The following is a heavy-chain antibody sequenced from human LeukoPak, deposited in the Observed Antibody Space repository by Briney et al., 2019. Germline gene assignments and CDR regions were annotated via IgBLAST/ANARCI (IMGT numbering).Heavy chain of an antibody. D-gene: IGHD3-10*01. CDR1: GFTFSSYW. J-gene: IGHJ4*02. Sequence: GGSLRLFCAASGFTFSSYWMSWVRQAPGKGLEWVANIKQDGSEKYYVDSVKGRFTISRDNAKNSLYLQMNSLRAEDTAVYYCARAPRGWFGELYGYFDYWGQGTLVTVSS. V-gene: IGHV3-7*03. CDR2: IKQDGSEK. CDR3: ARAPRGWFGELYGYFDY.